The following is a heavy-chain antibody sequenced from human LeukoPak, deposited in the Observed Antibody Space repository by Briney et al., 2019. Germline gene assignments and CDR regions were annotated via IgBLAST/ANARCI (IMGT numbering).Heavy chain of an antibody. CDR2: INHSGNT. J-gene: IGHJ3*02. V-gene: IGHV4-34*01. CDR1: GGSFSTYY. D-gene: IGHD6-13*01. CDR3: ARNSSSSRAFDI. Sequence: SETLSLTCAAYGGSFSTYYWSWIRQPPGKGLEWIGQINHSGNTNYNPSLKSRVTISVDTSKNQFSLKLTSVTAADTAVYYCARNSSSSRAFDIWGQGTRVTVSS.